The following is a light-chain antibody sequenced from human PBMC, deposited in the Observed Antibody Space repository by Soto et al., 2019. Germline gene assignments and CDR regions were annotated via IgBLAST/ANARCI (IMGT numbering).Light chain of an antibody. CDR2: RAS. CDR1: QSIRSY. Sequence: DIQMTQSPSSVSASVGDRVTITCRASQSIRSYLNWYQQKPGKAPKLLISRASSLHSGVPSRFSGSGSGRDFPPTISSLQPEDFAAYYCQHSYNAQCTFGHGTKVQIX. V-gene: IGKV1-39*01. CDR3: QHSYNAQCT. J-gene: IGKJ1*01.